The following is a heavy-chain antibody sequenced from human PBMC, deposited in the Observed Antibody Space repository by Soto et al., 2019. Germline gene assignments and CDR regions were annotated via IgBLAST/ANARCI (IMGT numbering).Heavy chain of an antibody. J-gene: IGHJ4*02. V-gene: IGHV3-30*18. D-gene: IGHD3-9*01. CDR3: AKGRKYYDILTGYFFDY. CDR2: ISYDGSNK. Sequence: QVQLVESGGGVVQPGRSLRLSCAASGFTFSSYGMHWVRQAPGKGLEWVAVISYDGSNKYYADSVKGRFTISRDNSKNTLYLKMNSLRAEDTAVYYCAKGRKYYDILTGYFFDYWGQGTLVTVSS. CDR1: GFTFSSYG.